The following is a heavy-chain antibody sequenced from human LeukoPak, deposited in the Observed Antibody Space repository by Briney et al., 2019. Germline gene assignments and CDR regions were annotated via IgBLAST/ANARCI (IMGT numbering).Heavy chain of an antibody. J-gene: IGHJ4*02. CDR1: GGSISNYY. Sequence: PSETLSLTCTVSGGSISNYYWNWIRQPAGKGLEWIGRIYASGTINYNPSLKSRVTMSLDTSKSQFSLLLSSVTAADTAVYYCARDNRYCSGGTCYSGQDYWGQGTLVTVSS. V-gene: IGHV4-4*07. CDR3: ARDNRYCSGGTCYSGQDY. D-gene: IGHD2-15*01. CDR2: IYASGTI.